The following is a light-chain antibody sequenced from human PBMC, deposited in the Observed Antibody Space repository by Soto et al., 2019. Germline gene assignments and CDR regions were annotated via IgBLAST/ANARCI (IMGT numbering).Light chain of an antibody. CDR1: QSVSRS. CDR3: QQYGSSPRT. J-gene: IGKJ5*01. V-gene: IGKV3-20*01. Sequence: EIVLTQSPGTLSLSPGERATLSCRASQSVSRSLAWYQQKPGQAPRLLIYGASSRATGIPDRFSGSGSGTDFTLTISRLEPEDFAVYYCQQYGSSPRTFGQGTRLET. CDR2: GAS.